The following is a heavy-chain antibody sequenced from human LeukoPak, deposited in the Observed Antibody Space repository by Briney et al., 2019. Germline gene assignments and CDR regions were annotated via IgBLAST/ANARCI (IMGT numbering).Heavy chain of an antibody. Sequence: GGSLRLSCAASGLTFSSYAMNWVRQAPGKGLEWVSGIDGSAIVTHYADSVKGRFTISRDNSKNTLYLQMNSLRAEDTAVYYCATRLAPYNWGQGTLVTVSS. J-gene: IGHJ4*02. CDR1: GLTFSSYA. CDR2: IDGSAIVT. CDR3: ATRLAPYN. V-gene: IGHV3-23*01. D-gene: IGHD3-9*01.